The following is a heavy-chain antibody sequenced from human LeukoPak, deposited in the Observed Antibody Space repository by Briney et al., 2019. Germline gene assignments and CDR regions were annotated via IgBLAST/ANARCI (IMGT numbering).Heavy chain of an antibody. J-gene: IGHJ3*02. V-gene: IGHV3-11*01. CDR1: GFTFSDYY. CDR2: ISGSGSTI. CDR3: ARVVYCSGGICQIFAFDT. D-gene: IGHD2-15*01. Sequence: GGSLRLSCVASGFTFSDYYMSWIRQTPGKGLEWISCISGSGSTIFYADSVKGRFSISRDNAKNSLYLQLNSLRAEDTAVYYCARVVYCSGGICQIFAFDTWGQGTMVTVSS.